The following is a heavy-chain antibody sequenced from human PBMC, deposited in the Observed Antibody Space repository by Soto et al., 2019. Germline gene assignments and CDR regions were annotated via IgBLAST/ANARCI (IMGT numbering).Heavy chain of an antibody. CDR2: FYPEDGEI. J-gene: IGHJ5*02. CDR3: ARGVVVAATDNWFDP. D-gene: IGHD2-15*01. Sequence: GASVKVSCKVSGYTLTELCMHWVRQAPGKGLEWMGGFYPEDGEIIYAQKFQGRVTMTEDTSTDTAYMELSSLRSEDTAVYYCARGVVVAATDNWFDPWGQGTLVTVSS. V-gene: IGHV1-24*01. CDR1: GYTLTELC.